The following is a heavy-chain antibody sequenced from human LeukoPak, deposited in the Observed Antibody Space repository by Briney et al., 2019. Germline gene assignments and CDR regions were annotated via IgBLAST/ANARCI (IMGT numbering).Heavy chain of an antibody. D-gene: IGHD5-24*01. Sequence: GRSLRLSCAASGFTFSSYAMHWVRQAPGKGLEWVAVISYDGSSKYYADSVKGRFTISRDNSKNTVHLQMNSLRAEDTAVYYCAKGEMATGYFDYWGQGTQVTLSS. CDR1: GFTFSSYA. CDR2: ISYDGSSK. J-gene: IGHJ4*02. CDR3: AKGEMATGYFDY. V-gene: IGHV3-30*04.